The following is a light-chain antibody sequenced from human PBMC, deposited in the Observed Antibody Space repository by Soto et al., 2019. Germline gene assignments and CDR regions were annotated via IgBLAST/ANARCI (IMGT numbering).Light chain of an antibody. CDR3: LQDYNYPWT. Sequence: AIPMTQSPSSLSASVGDRVTITCRASQGIRNDLGWYQQKPGKAPKLLIYGVSSLQSGVPSRFSGSGSGTDFTLTISSLQPEDFATYYCLQDYNYPWTFGQGTKVEIK. CDR1: QGIRND. CDR2: GVS. V-gene: IGKV1-6*01. J-gene: IGKJ1*01.